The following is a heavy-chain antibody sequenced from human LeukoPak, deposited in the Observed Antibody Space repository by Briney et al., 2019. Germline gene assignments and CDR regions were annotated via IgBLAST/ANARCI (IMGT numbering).Heavy chain of an antibody. CDR3: ARVAAESSYYYGMDV. Sequence: GGSLRLSCAASGFTFSGYEMNWVRQAPGKGLEWVSVIYSGGSTYYADSVKGRFTISRDNSKNTLYLQMNSLRAEDTAVYYCARVAAESSYYYGMDVWGQGTTVTVSS. CDR1: GFTFSGYE. J-gene: IGHJ6*02. V-gene: IGHV3-53*01. D-gene: IGHD6-13*01. CDR2: IYSGGST.